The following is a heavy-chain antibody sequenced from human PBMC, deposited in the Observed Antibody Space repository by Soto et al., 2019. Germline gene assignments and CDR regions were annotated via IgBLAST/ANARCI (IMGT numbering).Heavy chain of an antibody. J-gene: IGHJ4*02. V-gene: IGHV1-69*06. CDR3: ARAIKRWEVNYYFDF. CDR2: IVVDSNTA. Sequence: QVVLLQSGAEVKEPGSSVRVSCQVSGSTFNNFAFSWVRQAPGHGPEWMGGIVVDSNTAEYSQRFQDRVTIAANTSTDTLYMELGSLTFEDTAVYYCARAIKRWEVNYYFDFWGQGTLVTVSS. D-gene: IGHD1-26*01. CDR1: GSTFNNFA.